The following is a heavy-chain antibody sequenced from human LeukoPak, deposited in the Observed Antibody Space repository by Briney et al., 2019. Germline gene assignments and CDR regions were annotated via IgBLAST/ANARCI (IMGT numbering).Heavy chain of an antibody. CDR3: ARVGGRRYYDYVWGSYRSRTDAFDI. CDR2: IYYSGST. V-gene: IGHV4-59*12. J-gene: IGHJ3*02. Sequence: SETLSLTCTVSGGSINSYYWSWIRQSPGKGLEWIGYIYYSGSTNYNPSLKSRVTISVDTSKNQFSLKLSSVTAADTAVYYCARVGGRRYYDYVWGSYRSRTDAFDIWGQGTMVTVSS. D-gene: IGHD3-16*02. CDR1: GGSINSYY.